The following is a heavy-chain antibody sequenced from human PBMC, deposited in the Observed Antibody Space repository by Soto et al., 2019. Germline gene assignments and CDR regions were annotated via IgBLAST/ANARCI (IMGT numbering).Heavy chain of an antibody. CDR1: GFTFSDYY. D-gene: IGHD2-2*01. Sequence: PGGSLRLSCAASGFTFSDYYMSWIRQAPGKGLEWVSYISSISSYTNYADSVKGRFTISRDNAKNSLYLQMNSLRAEDTAVYYCARGYCSSTSCYPDYWGQGTLVTVSS. CDR2: ISSISSYT. CDR3: ARGYCSSTSCYPDY. V-gene: IGHV3-11*06. J-gene: IGHJ4*02.